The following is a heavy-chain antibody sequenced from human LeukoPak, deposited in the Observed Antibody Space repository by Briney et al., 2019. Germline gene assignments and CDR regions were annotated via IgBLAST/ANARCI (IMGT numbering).Heavy chain of an antibody. CDR2: IYYSGST. V-gene: IGHV4-59*08. CDR3: ARHVAGTVYYGMDV. CDR1: GGSISNYY. J-gene: IGHJ6*02. Sequence: PSETLSLTCTVSGGSISNYYWSWIRQPPGKGLEWIGYIYYSGSTNYNPSLKSRVTISVDTSKNQFSLKLSSATAADTAVYYCARHVAGTVYYGMDVWGQGTTVTVSS. D-gene: IGHD6-19*01.